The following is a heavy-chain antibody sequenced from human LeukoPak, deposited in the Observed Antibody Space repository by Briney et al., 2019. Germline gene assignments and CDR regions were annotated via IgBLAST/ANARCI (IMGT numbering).Heavy chain of an antibody. J-gene: IGHJ6*02. D-gene: IGHD3-3*01. CDR1: GGSFSGYY. CDR3: ARGPYYDFWSGQYYYYGMDV. V-gene: IGHV4-34*01. Sequence: PSETLSLTCAVYGGSFSGYYWSWIRQPPGKGLEWIGEINHSGSTNYNPSLKSRVTISVDTSKNQFSLKLSSVTAADTAVYYCARGPYYDFWSGQYYYYGMDVWGQGTTVTVSS. CDR2: INHSGST.